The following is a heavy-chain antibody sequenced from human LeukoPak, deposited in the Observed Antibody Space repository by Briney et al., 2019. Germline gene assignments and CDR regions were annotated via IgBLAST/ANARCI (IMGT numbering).Heavy chain of an antibody. CDR2: ISSSSSYI. CDR1: GFTFSNYW. J-gene: IGHJ5*02. Sequence: GGSLRLSCVASGFTFSNYWIQWVRQAPGKGLEWVSSISSSSSYIYYADSVKGRFTISRDNAKNSLYLQMNSLRAEDTAVYYCNLIAAFDPWGQGTLVTVSS. V-gene: IGHV3-21*01. D-gene: IGHD2-15*01. CDR3: NLIAAFDP.